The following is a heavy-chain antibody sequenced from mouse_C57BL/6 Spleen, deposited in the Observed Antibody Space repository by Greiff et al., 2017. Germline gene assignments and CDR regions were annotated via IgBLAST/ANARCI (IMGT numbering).Heavy chain of an antibody. Sequence: EVQLQESGPELVKPGASVKMSCKASGYTFTDYNMHWVKQSHGKSLEWIGYINPNNGGTSYNQKFKGKATLTVNKSSSTAYMELRSLTSEDSAVYYCARGGDDDPYYAMDYWGQGTSVTVSS. V-gene: IGHV1-22*01. CDR1: GYTFTDYN. J-gene: IGHJ4*01. D-gene: IGHD3-3*01. CDR3: ARGGDDDPYYAMDY. CDR2: INPNNGGT.